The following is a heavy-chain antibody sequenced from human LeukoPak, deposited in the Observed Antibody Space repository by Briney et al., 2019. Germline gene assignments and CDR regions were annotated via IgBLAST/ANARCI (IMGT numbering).Heavy chain of an antibody. CDR2: ISSSSSTI. CDR3: ARGSTYYDSSGQVPFDY. D-gene: IGHD3-22*01. Sequence: GGSLRLSCAASGFTFSTYSMNWLRQAPAKGLEWVSYISSSSSTIYYADSVKGRFTISRDNAKNSLYLQMNSLRAEDTAVYYCARGSTYYDSSGQVPFDYWVQGTLVTVSS. J-gene: IGHJ4*02. CDR1: GFTFSTYS. V-gene: IGHV3-48*01.